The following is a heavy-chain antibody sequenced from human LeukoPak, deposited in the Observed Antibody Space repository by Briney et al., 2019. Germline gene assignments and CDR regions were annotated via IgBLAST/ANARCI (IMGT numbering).Heavy chain of an antibody. Sequence: ASVKVSCKASGYTFTSYAINWVRQATGQGLEWMGWMNPNSGNTGYAQKFQGRVTMTRNTSISTAYMELSSLRSEDTAVYYCARFPHIYGDPVDYWGQGTLVTVSS. CDR1: GYTFTSYA. V-gene: IGHV1-8*01. CDR3: ARFPHIYGDPVDY. CDR2: MNPNSGNT. D-gene: IGHD3-10*01. J-gene: IGHJ4*02.